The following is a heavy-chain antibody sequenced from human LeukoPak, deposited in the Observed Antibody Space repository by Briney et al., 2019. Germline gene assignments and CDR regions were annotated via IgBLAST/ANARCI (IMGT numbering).Heavy chain of an antibody. V-gene: IGHV3-7*01. D-gene: IGHD3-22*01. J-gene: IGHJ4*02. CDR2: IKQDGSEK. CDR1: GFTFSSYW. Sequence: GGSLRLSCAASGFTFSSYWMSWVRQAPGKGLEWVANIKQDGSEKYYVDSVKGRFTISRDNAKNSLYLQMNSLRAEDTAAYYCARDRGYYYDSSGYYYYYWGQGTLVTVSS. CDR3: ARDRGYYYDSSGYYYYY.